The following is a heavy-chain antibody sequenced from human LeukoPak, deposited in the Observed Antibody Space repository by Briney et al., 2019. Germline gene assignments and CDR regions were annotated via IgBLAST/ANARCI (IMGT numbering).Heavy chain of an antibody. J-gene: IGHJ4*02. D-gene: IGHD5-24*01. CDR2: ISSSGSTI. CDR3: AREEMATMCLDY. CDR1: GFTFSKYA. Sequence: GGSLRLSCAASGFTFSKYAMSWVRQAPGKGLEWVSYISSSGSTIYYADSVKGRFTISRDNAKNSLYLQMNSLRAEDTAVYYCAREEMATMCLDYWGQGTLVTVSS. V-gene: IGHV3-11*01.